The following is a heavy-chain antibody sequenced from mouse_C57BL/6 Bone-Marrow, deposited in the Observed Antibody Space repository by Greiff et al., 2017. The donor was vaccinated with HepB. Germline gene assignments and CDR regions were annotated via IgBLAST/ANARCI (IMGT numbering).Heavy chain of an antibody. CDR1: GYTFTSYW. CDR3: AKGGRNYYGSSPPIAMDY. Sequence: QVQLQQSGAELANPGASVKLSCKASGYTFTSYWMHWVKQRPGQGLDWIGYINPSSGYTKYNQKFKDKATLTADKSSSTAYMQLSSLTYEDSTVYYWAKGGRNYYGSSPPIAMDYWGPGTAVTVSS. V-gene: IGHV1-7*01. J-gene: IGHJ4*01. D-gene: IGHD1-1*01. CDR2: INPSSGYT.